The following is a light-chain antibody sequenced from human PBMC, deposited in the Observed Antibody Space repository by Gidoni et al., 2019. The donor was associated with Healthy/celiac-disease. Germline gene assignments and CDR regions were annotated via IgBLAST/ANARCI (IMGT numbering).Light chain of an antibody. CDR2: DAS. CDR3: QQYDNLLGWT. CDR1: QDISNY. V-gene: IGKV1-33*01. J-gene: IGKJ1*01. Sequence: DIQMTQSPSSLSASVGDRVTITCQASQDISNYLNWYQQKPGKAPKLLIYDASNLETGVPSRFSGSGSGTDFTFTISSLQPEDIATDYCQQYDNLLGWTFGQGTKVEIK.